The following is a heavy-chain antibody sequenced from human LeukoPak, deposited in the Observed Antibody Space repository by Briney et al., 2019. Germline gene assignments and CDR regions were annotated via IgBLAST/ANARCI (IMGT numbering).Heavy chain of an antibody. D-gene: IGHD3-10*01. CDR1: GGSFSSSSYS. Sequence: PSETLSLTCTVSGGSFSSSSYSWGWIRPPQGQGLEGIVRIDYSGSTYYNPSLRSRVTISVDTSKNQFSLKLRSVTAADTAVYYCARSYYYGSGTYWYYFDYWGQGTLVTVSS. CDR3: ARSYYYGSGTYWYYFDY. CDR2: IDYSGST. V-gene: IGHV4-39*01. J-gene: IGHJ4*02.